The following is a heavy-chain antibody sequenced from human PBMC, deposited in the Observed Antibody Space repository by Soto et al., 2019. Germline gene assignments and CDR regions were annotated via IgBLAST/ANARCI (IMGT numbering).Heavy chain of an antibody. CDR1: GFPFNNDA. D-gene: IGHD3-10*01. CDR2: IIGSGGST. CDR3: AKSERALVNWCNP. J-gene: IGHJ5*02. V-gene: IGHV3-23*01. Sequence: PRGSLRLSCPSSGFPFNNDAMNWVRQAPGKGPEWVSTIIGSGGSTYYSASVKGRFTISRHNSKKTLYLQMNSLRAEDTAVYYCAKSERALVNWCNPCRNGTMVTLSS.